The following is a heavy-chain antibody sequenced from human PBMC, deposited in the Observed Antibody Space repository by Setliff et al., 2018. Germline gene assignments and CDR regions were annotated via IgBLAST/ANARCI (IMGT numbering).Heavy chain of an antibody. Sequence: PSETLSLTCTVSGGSFTPYYWSWIRQPPGKGLEWIGYVYYSGTAYYNPSLKSRVTVIVDTSKNQFSLRLSSVTAADTAVYYCARAHTWSLPNDNSGYPGWFDPWGQGTLVTVSS. D-gene: IGHD3-22*01. CDR3: ARAHTWSLPNDNSGYPGWFDP. J-gene: IGHJ5*02. CDR2: VYYSGTA. V-gene: IGHV4-59*01. CDR1: GGSFTPYY.